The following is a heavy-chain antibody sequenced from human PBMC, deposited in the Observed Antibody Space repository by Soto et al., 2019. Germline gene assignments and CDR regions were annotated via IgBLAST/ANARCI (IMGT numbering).Heavy chain of an antibody. D-gene: IGHD3-3*02. V-gene: IGHV4-39*01. CDR1: GGSISSSSYY. CDR2: IYYSGST. CDR3: AVEMATISHDY. J-gene: IGHJ4*02. Sequence: QLQLQESGPGLVKPSETLSLTCTVSGGSISSSSYYWGWIRQPPGKGLEWIGSIYYSGSTYYNPSLKSRVTISVDTSKNQFSLKLSSVTAADTAVYYCAVEMATISHDYWGQGTLVTVSS.